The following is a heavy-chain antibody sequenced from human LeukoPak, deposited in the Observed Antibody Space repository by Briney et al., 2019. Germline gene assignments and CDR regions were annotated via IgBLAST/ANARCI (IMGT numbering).Heavy chain of an antibody. D-gene: IGHD3-3*01. CDR1: GFTFSSYS. CDR2: ISSSSSYI. J-gene: IGHJ5*02. CDR3: ARARTYYDFRSGSDGENNWFDP. Sequence: GGSLRLSCAASGFTFSSYSMNWVRQAPGKGLEWVSSISSSSSYIYYADSVKGRFTISRDNAKNSLYLQMNSLRAEDTAVYYCARARTYYDFRSGSDGENNWFDPWGQGTLVTVSS. V-gene: IGHV3-21*01.